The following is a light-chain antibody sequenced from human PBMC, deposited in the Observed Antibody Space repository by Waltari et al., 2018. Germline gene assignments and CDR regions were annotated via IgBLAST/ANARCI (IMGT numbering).Light chain of an antibody. Sequence: QSVLTQPPSVSAAPGQKVTVSCSGTTSNIGNYYVSWYQHLPGTAPKLLIFDNSHRHSWSPDRFSGTKAGTSATLGIPGLQTGDEADYYFGTWDSSLDSYVFGSGSKVTVL. CDR2: DNS. V-gene: IGLV1-51*01. J-gene: IGLJ1*01. CDR1: TSNIGNYY. CDR3: GTWDSSLDSYV.